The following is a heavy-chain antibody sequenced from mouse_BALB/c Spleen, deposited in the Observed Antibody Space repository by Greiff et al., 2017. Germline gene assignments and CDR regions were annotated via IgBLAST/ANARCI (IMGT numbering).Heavy chain of an antibody. D-gene: IGHD2-3*01. CDR3: ARYDPSALDY. V-gene: IGHV3-2*02. Sequence: EVQLQQSGPGLVKPSQSLSLTCTVTGYSITSDYAWNWIRQFPGNKLEWMGYISYSGSTSYNPSLKSRISITRDTSKNQFFLQLNSVTTEDTATYYCARYDPSALDYWGQGTSVTVSS. J-gene: IGHJ4*01. CDR2: ISYSGST. CDR1: GYSITSDYA.